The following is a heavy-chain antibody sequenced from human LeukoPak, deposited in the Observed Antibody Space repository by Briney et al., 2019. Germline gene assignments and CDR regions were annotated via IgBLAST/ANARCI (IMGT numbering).Heavy chain of an antibody. CDR2: ISNSGGST. Sequence: GGSLRLSCAAAGFSVSSYAISAGRQAPGKGREWGSAISNSGGSTYYADSVKGRFTMSRDNSKKTLYLQMNSLRAEDTAVYYCAKGTRAGGYSGYEIDYWGQGTLVTVSS. D-gene: IGHD5-12*01. V-gene: IGHV3-23*01. CDR1: GFSVSSYA. J-gene: IGHJ4*02. CDR3: AKGTRAGGYSGYEIDY.